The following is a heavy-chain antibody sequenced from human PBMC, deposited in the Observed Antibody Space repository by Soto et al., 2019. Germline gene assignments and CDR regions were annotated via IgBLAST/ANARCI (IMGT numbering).Heavy chain of an antibody. D-gene: IGHD5-12*01. CDR3: AREGGGYSGYGYFDY. J-gene: IGHJ4*02. Sequence: QVQLQESGPGLVKPSQTLSLTCTVSGGSISSGGYYWSWIRQHPGKGLEWIGYIYYSGSTYYNPSLKSRVTIPVDTSKNQSSRKLSSVTAADTAVYYCAREGGGYSGYGYFDYWGQGTLVTVSS. CDR1: GGSISSGGYY. V-gene: IGHV4-31*03. CDR2: IYYSGST.